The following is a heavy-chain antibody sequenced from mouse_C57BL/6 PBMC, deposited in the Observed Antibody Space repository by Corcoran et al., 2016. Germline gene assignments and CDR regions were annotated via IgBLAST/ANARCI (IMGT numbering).Heavy chain of an antibody. CDR2: INTYSGVP. CDR3: AREPFAMDY. J-gene: IGHJ4*01. CDR1: GYTFTTYG. Sequence: QIQLVQSGPELKKPGETVKISCKASGYTFTTYGMSWVKQAPGKGLKWMGWINTYSGVPTYADDFKGRFAFSLETSASTAYLQINNLKNEDTATYFCAREPFAMDYRGQGTSVTVSS. D-gene: IGHD6-1*01. V-gene: IGHV9-3*01.